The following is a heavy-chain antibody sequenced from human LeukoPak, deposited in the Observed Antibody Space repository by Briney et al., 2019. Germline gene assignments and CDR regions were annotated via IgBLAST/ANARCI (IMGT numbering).Heavy chain of an antibody. D-gene: IGHD3-22*01. CDR3: ARTTPSTYYDSSGYRRDY. V-gene: IGHV4-39*01. J-gene: IGHJ4*02. Sequence: SETLSLTCTVSGGSISSSSYYWGWIRQPPGKGLEWIGSIYYSGSTYYNPSLKSRVTISVDTSKNQFSLKLSSVTASDTAVYYCARTTPSTYYDSSGYRRDYWGQGTLVTVSS. CDR1: GGSISSSSYY. CDR2: IYYSGST.